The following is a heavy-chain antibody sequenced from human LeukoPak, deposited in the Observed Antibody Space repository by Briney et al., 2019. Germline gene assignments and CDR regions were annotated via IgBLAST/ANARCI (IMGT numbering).Heavy chain of an antibody. CDR1: GYSFTTYA. V-gene: IGHV7-4-1*02. J-gene: IGHJ4*02. CDR3: ARAYQPLGGLSLPDY. D-gene: IGHD3-16*02. CDR2: INPNTGNP. Sequence: GASVKVSCKASGYSFTTYAMNWLRQAPGQGLEWMGWINPNTGNPTYAPGFPGRFVFSLDTSVSTAYLQISGLKADDTAVYYCARAYQPLGGLSLPDYWGQGTLVSVSS.